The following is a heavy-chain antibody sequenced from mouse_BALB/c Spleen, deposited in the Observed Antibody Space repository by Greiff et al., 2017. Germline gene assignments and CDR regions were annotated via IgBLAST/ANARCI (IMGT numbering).Heavy chain of an antibody. CDR1: GFTFSSFG. CDR2: ISSGSSTI. CDR3: ARSRLTTSSWFAY. D-gene: IGHD3-2*02. J-gene: IGHJ3*01. Sequence: EVQLVESGGGLVQPGGSRKLSCAASGFTFSSFGMHWVRQAPEKGLEWVAYISSGSSTIYYADTVKGRFTISRVNPKNTLFLQMTSLRSEDTAMYYCARSRLTTSSWFAYWGQGTLVTVSA. V-gene: IGHV5-17*02.